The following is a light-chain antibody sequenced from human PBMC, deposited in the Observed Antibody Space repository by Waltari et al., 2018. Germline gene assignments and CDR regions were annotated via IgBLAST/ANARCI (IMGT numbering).Light chain of an antibody. Sequence: WLQQKPGPTPKTLIYDTNKRHSGTPARFSGSRLGGTTALTLSGAQPEDEADYYCLLSYSGAWVFGGGTKLTVL. CDR3: LLSYSGAWV. V-gene: IGLV7-46*01. J-gene: IGLJ3*02. CDR2: DTN.